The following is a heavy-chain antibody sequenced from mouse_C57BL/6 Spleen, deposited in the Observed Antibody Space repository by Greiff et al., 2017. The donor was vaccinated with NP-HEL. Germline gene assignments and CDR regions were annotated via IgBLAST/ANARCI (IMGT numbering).Heavy chain of an antibody. CDR3: ARWSYDGYLYWYFDV. D-gene: IGHD2-3*01. CDR2: ISYSGST. CDR1: GYSITSDY. Sequence: DVQLQESGPGLAKPSQTLSLTCSVTGYSITSDYWNWIRKFPGNKLEYMGYISYSGSTYYNPSLKSRISITRNTSKNQYYLQLNSVTTEDTATYYCARWSYDGYLYWYFDVWGTGTTVTVSS. J-gene: IGHJ1*03. V-gene: IGHV3-8*01.